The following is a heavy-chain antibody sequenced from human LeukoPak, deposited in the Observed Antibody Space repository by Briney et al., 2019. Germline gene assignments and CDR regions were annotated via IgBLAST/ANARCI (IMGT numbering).Heavy chain of an antibody. D-gene: IGHD2/OR15-2a*01. Sequence: SGGSLRLSCAASGFTFSNAWMNWVRQAPGKGLEWVGRIKSKTDGGTTDYAAPVKGRFTISRDDSKNTLSLQMNSLKTEDTAVYYCTTALFYGDAHYYYYGMDVWGQGTTVTVSS. J-gene: IGHJ6*02. CDR3: TTALFYGDAHYYYYGMDV. CDR1: GFTFSNAW. V-gene: IGHV3-15*01. CDR2: IKSKTDGGTT.